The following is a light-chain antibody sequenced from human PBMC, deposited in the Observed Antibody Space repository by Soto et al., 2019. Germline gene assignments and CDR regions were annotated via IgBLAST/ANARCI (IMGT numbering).Light chain of an antibody. CDR3: QQYNNWPPVT. CDR1: HTVSSS. V-gene: IGKV3-15*01. Sequence: EIVMTQSPATLSVSPGEKATLSCRASHTVSSSLAWYQQRPGQAPRLLIYAASTRASGIPARFSGSGSGTEFTLTISSLQSEDFAVYYCQQYNNWPPVTFGQGTKLEIK. CDR2: AAS. J-gene: IGKJ2*01.